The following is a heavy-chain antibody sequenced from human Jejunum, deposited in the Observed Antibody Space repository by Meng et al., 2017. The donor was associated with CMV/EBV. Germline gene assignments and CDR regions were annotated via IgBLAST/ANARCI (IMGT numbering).Heavy chain of an antibody. CDR2: LHPYDSDT. D-gene: IGHD3-3*01. CDR1: SYS. V-gene: IGHV5-51*01. Sequence: SYSMNWVRQAPGKGLEWMGILHPYDSDTRYSPSFKGQVTISVDRSITTAYLQWRSLKASDTAMYYCARGGTYDVWSTYSTFPFEYWGQGTLVTVSS. J-gene: IGHJ4*02. CDR3: ARGGTYDVWSTYSTFPFEY.